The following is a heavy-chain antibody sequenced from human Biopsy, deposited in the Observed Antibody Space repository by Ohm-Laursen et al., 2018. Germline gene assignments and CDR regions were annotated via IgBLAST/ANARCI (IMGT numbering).Heavy chain of an antibody. Sequence: GTLSLTCTVSGDSITTYYWNWIRQAPGKGLEWIGNIYYRGNTNYSPSLKSRLTISVDTSKNQFSLKLSSVTAADTAVYYCARMDCSGGSCHYYSYGMDVWGQGTTVTVSS. CDR1: GDSITTYY. CDR2: IYYRGNT. J-gene: IGHJ6*02. CDR3: ARMDCSGGSCHYYSYGMDV. V-gene: IGHV4-59*08. D-gene: IGHD2-15*01.